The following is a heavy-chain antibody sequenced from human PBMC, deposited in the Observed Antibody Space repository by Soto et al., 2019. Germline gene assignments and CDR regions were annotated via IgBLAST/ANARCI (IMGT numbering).Heavy chain of an antibody. CDR1: GVSFRSYA. Sequence: KLSCEACGVSFRSYAMSWVRQAPRKGLEWVSAISGSGGSTYYADSVKGRFTISRDNSKNTLYLQMNSLRAEDTAVYYCARASGYSSSWYPPLVWFDPWGQGTLVTVSS. CDR3: ARASGYSSSWYPPLVWFDP. CDR2: ISGSGGST. V-gene: IGHV3-23*01. J-gene: IGHJ5*02. D-gene: IGHD6-13*01.